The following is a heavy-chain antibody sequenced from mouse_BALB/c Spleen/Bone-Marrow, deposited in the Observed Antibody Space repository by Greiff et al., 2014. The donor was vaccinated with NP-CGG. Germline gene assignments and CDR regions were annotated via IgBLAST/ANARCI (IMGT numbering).Heavy chain of an antibody. CDR1: GYAFSSSW. V-gene: IGHV1-82*01. CDR3: ARSGYDYENY. J-gene: IGHJ2*01. D-gene: IGHD2-4*01. CDR2: IYPGDGDT. Sequence: VNLVESGPELVKHGASVKISCKASGYAFSSSWMNWVKQRPGQGLEWIGRIYPGDGDTNYNGKFKGKATLTADKSSSTAYMQLSSLTSVDSAVYFCARSGYDYENYWGQGTTLTVSS.